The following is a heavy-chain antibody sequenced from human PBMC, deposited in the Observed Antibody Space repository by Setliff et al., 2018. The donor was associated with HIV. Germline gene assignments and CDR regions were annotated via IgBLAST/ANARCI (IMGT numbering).Heavy chain of an antibody. Sequence: PGGSLRLSCAASGFTFNVNSMNWVRQAPGKGLEWVSYISTSTNTINYADSVKGRFTISRDNARNSLSLQMISLRAEDTAVYYCARDPYYYDSSGHFDSWGQGTLVTVSS. J-gene: IGHJ4*02. CDR2: ISTSTNTI. CDR3: ARDPYYYDSSGHFDS. D-gene: IGHD3-22*01. CDR1: GFTFNVNS. V-gene: IGHV3-48*01.